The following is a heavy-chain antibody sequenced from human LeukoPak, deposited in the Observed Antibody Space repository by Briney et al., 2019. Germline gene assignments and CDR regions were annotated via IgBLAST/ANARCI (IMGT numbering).Heavy chain of an antibody. J-gene: IGHJ6*02. CDR2: INNSGST. CDR3: ARSRALHYYGLDL. Sequence: SETLSLTCTVSGGSISSYYWSWVRQPPGKGLEWIAYINNSGSTKYNPSLKSRVTISVDPSKNQFSLKLSSVTAADTAVYYCARSRALHYYGLDLWGQGTTVTVSS. CDR1: GGSISSYY. D-gene: IGHD2-2*01. V-gene: IGHV4-59*08.